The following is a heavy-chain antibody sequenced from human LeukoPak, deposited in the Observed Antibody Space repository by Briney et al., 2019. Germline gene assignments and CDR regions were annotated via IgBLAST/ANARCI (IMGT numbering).Heavy chain of an antibody. CDR2: LYSGGTT. D-gene: IGHD5-24*01. V-gene: IGHV3-66*01. CDR3: AMDSSWLPLKFDY. CDR1: GFIVSTNY. Sequence: PGGSLRLSCAASGFIVSTNYMSWVRQAPGKGLEWVSVLYSGGTTYYADSVKGRFTISRDNSENTLYLQMNSLRAEDTAVYYCAMDSSWLPLKFDYWGQGTLVTVST. J-gene: IGHJ4*02.